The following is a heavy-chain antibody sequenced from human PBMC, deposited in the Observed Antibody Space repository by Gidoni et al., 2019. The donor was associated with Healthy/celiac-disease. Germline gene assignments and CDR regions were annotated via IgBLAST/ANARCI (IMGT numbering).Heavy chain of an antibody. J-gene: IGHJ4*02. CDR1: GFTFSSYS. CDR2: SSSSSSYI. Sequence: EVQLLESGGGLVKPGGSLRLSCAASGFTFSSYSRNWVRQAPGKGLEWVSSSSSSSSYIYYADSVKGRFTISRDNAKNSLYLQMNSLRAEDTAVYYCAREESRIAAAGTGDYWGQGTLVTVSA. CDR3: AREESRIAAAGTGDY. D-gene: IGHD6-13*01. V-gene: IGHV3-21*01.